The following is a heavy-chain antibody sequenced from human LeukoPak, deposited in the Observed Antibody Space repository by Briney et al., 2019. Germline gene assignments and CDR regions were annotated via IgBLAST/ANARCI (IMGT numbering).Heavy chain of an antibody. D-gene: IGHD4-17*01. J-gene: IGHJ4*02. CDR3: AKLHFTVTTDYFDY. CDR1: GFTFSTYT. V-gene: IGHV3-23*01. Sequence: GGSLRLSCAASGFTFSTYTMSWVRQAPGKGLEWVSAIGGSSGYTYYADSVRGRFAISRDNSKNTLYLQMNSLRAEDTAVYYCAKLHFTVTTDYFDYWGQGTLVTVSS. CDR2: IGGSSGYT.